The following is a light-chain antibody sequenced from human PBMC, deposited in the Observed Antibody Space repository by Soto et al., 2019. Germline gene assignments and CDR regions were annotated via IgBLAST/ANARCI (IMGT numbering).Light chain of an antibody. CDR1: QSVNSNY. J-gene: IGKJ1*01. CDR3: QQYGRLPRT. CDR2: RAS. V-gene: IGKV3-20*01. Sequence: EIVLTQSPGTLSLSPGERATLSCRASQSVNSNYLAWYQQKPGQAPKVLIYRASSRATGIPDRFSGSGSGTDFTLTISRLEPEDFAVYYCQQYGRLPRTFGQGTKVDIK.